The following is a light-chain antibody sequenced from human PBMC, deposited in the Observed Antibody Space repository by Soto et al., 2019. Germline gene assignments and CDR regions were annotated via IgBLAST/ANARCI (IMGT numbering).Light chain of an antibody. V-gene: IGKV1-33*01. CDR1: QDISNY. J-gene: IGKJ5*01. Sequence: SPSSLSASVGDRVTITCQASQDISNYLNWYQQKLGKAPKLLIYDASNLETGVPSRFSGSGSGTDFTFTISSLQPEDIATYYCQQYSHLITFGQGTRLEIK. CDR2: DAS. CDR3: QQYSHLIT.